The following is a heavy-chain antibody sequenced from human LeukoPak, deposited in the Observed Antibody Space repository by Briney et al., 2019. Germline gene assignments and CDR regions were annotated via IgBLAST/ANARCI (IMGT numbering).Heavy chain of an antibody. Sequence: SETLSLTCTVSGGSISSSSYYWGWIRQPPGKGLEWIGSIYYSGSTYYNPSLKSRVTISVDTSKNQFSLKLSSVTAADTAVYYCARRPRIAAAGSSYFQHWGQGTLVTVSS. CDR1: GGSISSSSYY. J-gene: IGHJ1*01. V-gene: IGHV4-39*01. D-gene: IGHD6-13*01. CDR2: IYYSGST. CDR3: ARRPRIAAAGSSYFQH.